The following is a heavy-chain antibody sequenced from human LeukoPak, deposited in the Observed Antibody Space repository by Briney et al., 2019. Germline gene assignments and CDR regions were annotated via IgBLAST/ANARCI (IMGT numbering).Heavy chain of an antibody. Sequence: SETLSLTCTVSGDSMRSYFWSWIRQPPGKGLEWIGYIYYSGAINYNPFLKSRVTISVDRSKNQFSLKLSSVTAADTAVYYCARDLLVVAAGGVSGMDVWGQGTTVTVSS. CDR2: IYYSGAI. D-gene: IGHD2-15*01. CDR1: GDSMRSYF. J-gene: IGHJ6*02. V-gene: IGHV4-59*12. CDR3: ARDLLVVAAGGVSGMDV.